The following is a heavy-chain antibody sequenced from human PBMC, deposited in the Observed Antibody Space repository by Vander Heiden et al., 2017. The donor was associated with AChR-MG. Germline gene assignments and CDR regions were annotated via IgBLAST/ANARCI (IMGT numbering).Heavy chain of an antibody. V-gene: IGHV3-23*01. CDR3: ARAYDIGEDAFDL. Sequence: EVQLLESGGGLVQPGGSLRLSCAATGFIFNKYVLTWVRQAPGKGREWVSLAGRDGDKYYADSVTGRFTISRDNSKNVLYLQMTNLRPDDTAIYYCARAYDIGEDAFDLWGQGTVVTVSS. D-gene: IGHD3-10*01. CDR2: AGRDGDK. CDR1: GFIFNKYV. J-gene: IGHJ3*01.